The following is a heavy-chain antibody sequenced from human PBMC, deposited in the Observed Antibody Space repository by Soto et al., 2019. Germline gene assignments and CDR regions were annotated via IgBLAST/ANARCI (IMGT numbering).Heavy chain of an antibody. CDR1: GGSFSGYY. Sequence: QVQLQQWGAGLLKPSETLSLTCAVYGGSFSGYYWSWIRQPPGKGLECIGEIDHSGSTNYNPSLKRRVPISVGTSRNQFSLRLSSVTAADTAVYYCASQSRYCSSTSCYGWWFDPWGQGTLVTVSS. D-gene: IGHD2-2*01. CDR2: IDHSGST. V-gene: IGHV4-34*01. J-gene: IGHJ5*02. CDR3: ASQSRYCSSTSCYGWWFDP.